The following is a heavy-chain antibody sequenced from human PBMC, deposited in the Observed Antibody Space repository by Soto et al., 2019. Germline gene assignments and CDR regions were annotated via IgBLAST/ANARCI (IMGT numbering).Heavy chain of an antibody. D-gene: IGHD5-18*01. CDR3: AKKTAIDY. J-gene: IGHJ4*02. CDR1: GFTFSSYG. V-gene: IGHV3-30*18. Sequence: QVQLVESGGGVVQPGRSLRLSCAASGFTFSSYGMHWVRQAPGKGLEWVAVISYDGSNKYYADSVKGRFTISRDNSKNTLYLQMNSLRAEDTAVYYCAKKTAIDYWGQGTLVTVSS. CDR2: ISYDGSNK.